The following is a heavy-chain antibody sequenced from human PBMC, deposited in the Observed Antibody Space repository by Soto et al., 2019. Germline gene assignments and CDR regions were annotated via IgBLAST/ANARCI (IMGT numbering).Heavy chain of an antibody. V-gene: IGHV2-5*02. Sequence: QITLNESGPTLVKPTQTLTLTCTFSGFSLSTRDVGVGWIRQPPGEALEWLGVVYWDDSKTYSPSLESRHTSTKDTSKNPVVIRMTKMDPVDTATYYCAHCRGGVASFWGQGTLVTVSS. CDR2: VYWDDSK. CDR1: GFSLSTRDVG. J-gene: IGHJ4*02. D-gene: IGHD2-2*01. CDR3: AHCRGGVASF.